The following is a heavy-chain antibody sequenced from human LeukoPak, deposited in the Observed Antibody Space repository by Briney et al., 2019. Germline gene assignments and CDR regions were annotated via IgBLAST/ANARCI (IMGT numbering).Heavy chain of an antibody. CDR1: GCTFDRYD. J-gene: IGHJ4*02. Sequence: GGSVRLSCVCSGCTFDRYDMHWLRQSRGKGREGVAAIGNAADTYYPGSVNGRFTISRENAHNSLYLQMNALRAGDTAVYFCAGGRGPIMEYWGQGTLVTVYS. CDR3: AGGRGPIMEY. D-gene: IGHD3-3*01. CDR2: IGNAADT. V-gene: IGHV3-13*01.